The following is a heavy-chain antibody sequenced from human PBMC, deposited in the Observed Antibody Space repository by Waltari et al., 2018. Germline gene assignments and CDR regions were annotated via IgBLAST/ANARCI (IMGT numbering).Heavy chain of an antibody. Sequence: QLQLQESGPGLVKPSETLSLTCTVSGGSISSSSYYWGWIRQPPGKGLEWIGSIYYSGSTYYNPSLKSRVTISVDTSKNQFSLKLSSVTAADTAVYYCAKSEWLDDAFDIWGQGTMVTVSS. V-gene: IGHV4-39*07. CDR3: AKSEWLDDAFDI. CDR2: IYYSGST. CDR1: GGSISSSSYY. J-gene: IGHJ3*02. D-gene: IGHD5-12*01.